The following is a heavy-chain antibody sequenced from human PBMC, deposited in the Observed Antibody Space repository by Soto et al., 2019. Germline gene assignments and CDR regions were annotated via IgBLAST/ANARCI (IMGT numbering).Heavy chain of an antibody. CDR1: GFAFSEYW. D-gene: IGHD3-10*01. Sequence: PGGSLRLSCTASGFAFSEYWMYWVRQAPGKGPVWVSRIVSDGSTTVYADSVKGRFTISRDNAKNTLYLQMNSLRAEDTALYYCTRRGSGSSFDPWGQGTPVTVSS. V-gene: IGHV3-74*01. CDR2: IVSDGSTT. CDR3: TRRGSGSSFDP. J-gene: IGHJ5*02.